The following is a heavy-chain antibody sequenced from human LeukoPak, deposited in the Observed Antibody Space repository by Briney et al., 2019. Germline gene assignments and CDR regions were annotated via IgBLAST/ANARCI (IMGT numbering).Heavy chain of an antibody. Sequence: ASVKVSCKASGYTFTSYGISWVRQAPGQGLEWMGWISAYNGNTNYAQKLQGRVTMTTDTSASTAYMELRSLRSDDTAVYYCARDGRRLAVAGTFGDAFDIWGQGTMVTVSS. CDR2: ISAYNGNT. CDR3: ARDGRRLAVAGTFGDAFDI. D-gene: IGHD6-19*01. J-gene: IGHJ3*02. V-gene: IGHV1-18*01. CDR1: GYTFTSYG.